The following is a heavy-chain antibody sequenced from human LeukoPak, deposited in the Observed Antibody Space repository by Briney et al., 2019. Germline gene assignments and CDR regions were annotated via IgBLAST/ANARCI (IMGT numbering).Heavy chain of an antibody. CDR1: GFTFSGYG. CDR2: IWYDGSNK. CDR3: ASSGSYYHHFDY. Sequence: GGSLRLSCAASGFTFSGYGMHWVRQAPGKGLEWVAVIWYDGSNKYYADSVKGRFTISRDNSKNTLYLQMNSLRAEDTAVYYCASSGSYYHHFDYWGQGTLVTVSS. V-gene: IGHV3-33*01. D-gene: IGHD1-26*01. J-gene: IGHJ4*02.